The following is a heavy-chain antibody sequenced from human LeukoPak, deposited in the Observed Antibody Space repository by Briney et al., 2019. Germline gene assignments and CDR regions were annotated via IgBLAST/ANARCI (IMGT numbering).Heavy chain of an antibody. CDR3: ARGGIWFIPFDY. V-gene: IGHV4-59*01. J-gene: IGHJ4*02. D-gene: IGHD3-10*01. Sequence: NSSETLSLTCTVSGGSISSYYWSWIRQPAGKGLEWIGEINHSGSTNYNPSLKSRVTISVDTSKNQFSLKLSSVTAADTAVYYCARGGIWFIPFDYWGQGTLVTVSS. CDR1: GGSISSYY. CDR2: INHSGST.